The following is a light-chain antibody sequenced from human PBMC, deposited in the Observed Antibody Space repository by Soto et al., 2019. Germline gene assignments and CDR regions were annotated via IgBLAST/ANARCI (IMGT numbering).Light chain of an antibody. Sequence: DIQMTQSPSSLSASVGDRVTITCRASQSISSYLSWYQQKPGKAPKRLIYVGSTLQSGVPSRFSGSGSETDFTLNISSPQPEAFATYFCQQTYTTPFTFGGGTKVDVK. CDR3: QQTYTTPFT. V-gene: IGKV1-39*01. CDR2: VGS. J-gene: IGKJ4*01. CDR1: QSISSY.